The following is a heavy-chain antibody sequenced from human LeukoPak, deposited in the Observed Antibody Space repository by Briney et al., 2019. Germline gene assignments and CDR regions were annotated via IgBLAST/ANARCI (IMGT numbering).Heavy chain of an antibody. Sequence: SETLSLTCTVSGGSISSYSWSWIRQPPGKGLEWIGYIYSSGRTNHNPSLKSRVTISVSTSRNQFSLKLSSVTAADTAVYYCARANDCGGDCYRDYWGQGTLVTVSS. CDR1: GGSISSYS. CDR2: IYSSGRT. V-gene: IGHV4-59*12. J-gene: IGHJ4*02. D-gene: IGHD2-21*02. CDR3: ARANDCGGDCYRDY.